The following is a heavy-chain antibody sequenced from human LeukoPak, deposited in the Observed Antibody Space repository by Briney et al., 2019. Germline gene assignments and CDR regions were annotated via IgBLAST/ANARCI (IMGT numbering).Heavy chain of an antibody. V-gene: IGHV3-48*03. CDR2: ISSSGSTT. D-gene: IGHD2-15*01. Sequence: GGSLRLSCAASGFTFSSYDMNWVRQAPGKGLEWVSRISSSGSTTYYADSVKGRFTISRANSKNSLYLQMNSLRAEDTAVYYASRIRFGGSAFDYWGQGTLVTVSS. J-gene: IGHJ4*02. CDR3: SRIRFGGSAFDY. CDR1: GFTFSSYD.